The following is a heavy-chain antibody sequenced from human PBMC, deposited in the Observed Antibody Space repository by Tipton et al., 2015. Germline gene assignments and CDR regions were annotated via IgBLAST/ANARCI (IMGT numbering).Heavy chain of an antibody. CDR2: IYYSGST. D-gene: IGHD2-8*01. CDR3: ARRGQYCTNGVCYRNWFDP. J-gene: IGHJ5*02. V-gene: IGHV4-39*01. CDR1: GDSIISGTYY. Sequence: TLRLSCTVSGDSIISGTYYWGWIRQPPGKGLEWIGTIYYSGSTYYNPSLKSRVTISVDTSKNQFSVRLNAVTAADTAIYYCARRGQYCTNGVCYRNWFDPWGQGTLVTVSS.